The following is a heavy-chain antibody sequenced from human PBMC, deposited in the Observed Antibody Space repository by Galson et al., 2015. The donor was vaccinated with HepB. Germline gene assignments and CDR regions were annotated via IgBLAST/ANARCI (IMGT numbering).Heavy chain of an antibody. Sequence: SGAEVKKPGGSLRLSCAASGFTFSSYAMSWVRQAPGKGLEWVSAISGSGGSTYYADSVKGRFTISRDNSKNTLYLQMNSLRAEDTAVYYCAKVGTGTYYDFWSGSQQYYFDYWGQGTLVTVSS. V-gene: IGHV3-23*01. D-gene: IGHD3-3*01. CDR2: ISGSGGST. J-gene: IGHJ4*02. CDR3: AKVGTGTYYDFWSGSQQYYFDY. CDR1: GFTFSSYA.